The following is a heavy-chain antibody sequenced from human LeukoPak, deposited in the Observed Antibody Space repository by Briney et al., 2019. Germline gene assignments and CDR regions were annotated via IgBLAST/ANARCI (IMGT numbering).Heavy chain of an antibody. CDR1: GGSINSVNYY. D-gene: IGHD5-18*01. CDR3: ARVRGYSYGFDY. CDR2: IYYSGST. Sequence: PSETLSLTCAVSGGSINSVNYYWTWIRQPPGKGLEWIGYIYYSGSTNYNPSLKSRVTISVDTSKNQFSLKLSSVTAADTAVYYCARVRGYSYGFDYWGQGTLVTVSS. V-gene: IGHV4-61*01. J-gene: IGHJ4*02.